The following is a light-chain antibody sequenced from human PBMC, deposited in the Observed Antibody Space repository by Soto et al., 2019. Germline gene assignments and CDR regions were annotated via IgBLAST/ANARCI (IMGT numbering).Light chain of an antibody. Sequence: DIVMTQSPLSLPVTPGEPASISCRSSQSLLHSNGYNYLDWYLQKPGQSPQLLIYGASTRATGIPARFSGSGSGTEFTLTISSLQSEDFAVYYCQQYNNWPRTFGQGTKVDIK. J-gene: IGKJ1*01. CDR3: QQYNNWPRT. CDR1: QSLLHSNGYNY. CDR2: GAS. V-gene: IGKV2-28*01.